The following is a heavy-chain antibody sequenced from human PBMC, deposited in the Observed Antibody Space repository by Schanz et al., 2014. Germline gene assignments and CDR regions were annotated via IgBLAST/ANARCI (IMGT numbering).Heavy chain of an antibody. J-gene: IGHJ4*03. V-gene: IGHV3-33*01. Sequence: QAQLMESGGGVVQPGTSLILSCSASGFSLNTYGIHWFRQPAGKGLEWVAVIWNNGATKYYADSVRGRFTISRDRFQNTLYLRMNSLRDDDTAVYYCARPRFDYGDVDDWGQGTLVTVSS. CDR1: GFSLNTYG. D-gene: IGHD4-17*01. CDR2: IWNNGATK. CDR3: ARPRFDYGDVDD.